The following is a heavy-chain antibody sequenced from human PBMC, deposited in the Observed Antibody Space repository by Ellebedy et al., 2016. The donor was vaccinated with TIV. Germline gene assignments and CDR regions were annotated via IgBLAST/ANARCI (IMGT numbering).Heavy chain of an antibody. CDR3: AALPYISTSSAF. J-gene: IGHJ4*02. CDR2: IYPYNGGT. V-gene: IGHV1-2*02. D-gene: IGHD6-13*01. CDR1: GYTFTSYA. Sequence: ASVKVSCKASGYTFTSYAMHWVRQAPGQGLEWMGWIYPYNGGTNYAQKFQDRVTMTRDTSISTAYMELSGLMSDDTAVYYCAALPYISTSSAFWGQGTLVTVSS.